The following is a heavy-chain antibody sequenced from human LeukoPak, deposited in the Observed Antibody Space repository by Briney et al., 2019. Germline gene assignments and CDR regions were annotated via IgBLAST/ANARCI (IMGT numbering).Heavy chain of an antibody. J-gene: IGHJ4*02. V-gene: IGHV3-33*01. CDR3: ARDGGLIAAAGYFDY. Sequence: PGGSLRLSCAPSGFTFGSYGMHWVRQAPGKGLEWVAVIWYDGSNKYYADSVKGRFTISRDNSKNTLYLQMNSLRAEDTAVYYCARDGGLIAAAGYFDYWGQGTLVTVSS. CDR1: GFTFGSYG. D-gene: IGHD6-13*01. CDR2: IWYDGSNK.